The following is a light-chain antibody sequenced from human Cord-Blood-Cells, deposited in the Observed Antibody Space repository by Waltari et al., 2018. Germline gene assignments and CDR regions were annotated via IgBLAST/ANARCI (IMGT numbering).Light chain of an antibody. V-gene: IGLV2-14*01. Sequence: QSALTQPASVSGSPGQSIPISCPGTSSDVGGYNYVSWYQQHPGKAPKLMIYDVSNRPSGVSNRFSVSKSGNTASLTISGLQAEDEADYYCSSYTSSSRVFGGGIKLTVL. J-gene: IGLJ2*01. CDR1: SSDVGGYNY. CDR2: DVS. CDR3: SSYTSSSRV.